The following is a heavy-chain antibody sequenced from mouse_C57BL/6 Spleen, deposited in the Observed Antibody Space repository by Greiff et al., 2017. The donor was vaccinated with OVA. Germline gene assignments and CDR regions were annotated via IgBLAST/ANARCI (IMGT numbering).Heavy chain of an antibody. CDR3: ARADYGSSYVFAY. CDR1: GYTFTDYN. J-gene: IGHJ3*01. Sequence: VQLQQSGPELVKPGASVKMSCKASGYTFTDYNMHWVKQSHGKSLEWIGYINPNNGGTSYHQKFKGKATLTVNKSSSTAYMELRSLTSEDSAVYYCARADYGSSYVFAYWGQGTLVTVSA. V-gene: IGHV1-22*01. D-gene: IGHD1-1*01. CDR2: INPNNGGT.